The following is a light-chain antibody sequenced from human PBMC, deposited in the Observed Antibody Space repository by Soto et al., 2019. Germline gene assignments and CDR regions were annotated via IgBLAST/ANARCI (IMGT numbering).Light chain of an antibody. Sequence: QSVLTQPASGSGSPGQSITISCTGTSSDVGGYNYVSWYQQHPGKAPKLMIYDVSNRPSGVSNRFSGSKSGNTASLTISGLQAEDEADYYCSSYTSSSTPCVVFGGGTKLTVL. CDR3: SSYTSSSTPCVV. CDR1: SSDVGGYNY. V-gene: IGLV2-14*01. J-gene: IGLJ2*01. CDR2: DVS.